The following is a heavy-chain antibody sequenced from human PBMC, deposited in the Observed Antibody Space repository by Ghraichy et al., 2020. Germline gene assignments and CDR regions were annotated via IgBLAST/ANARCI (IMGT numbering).Heavy chain of an antibody. CDR3: ATVNQHKDGYYDDSSCPNWFDP. V-gene: IGHV1-24*01. D-gene: IGHD3-22*01. Sequence: ASVKVSCKVSGYTLTELSMHWVRQAPGKGLEWMGGFDPEDGETIYAQKFQGRVTMTEDTSTDTAYMELSSLRSEDTAMYYCATVNQHKDGYYDDSSCPNWFDPWGQGTLVTVSS. CDR1: GYTLTELS. CDR2: FDPEDGET. J-gene: IGHJ5*02.